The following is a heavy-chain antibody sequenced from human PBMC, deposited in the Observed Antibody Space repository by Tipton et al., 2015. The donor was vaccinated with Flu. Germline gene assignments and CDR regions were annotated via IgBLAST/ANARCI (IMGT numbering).Heavy chain of an antibody. J-gene: IGHJ4*02. CDR2: IDYTGIT. CDR1: GGSLTNYF. Sequence: GLVKPSETLSLTCTVSGGSLTNYFWSWIRQPPGKGLEWIGYIDYTGITNYNPSLESRVTISGDTSKSQFSLKLTSVTAADTAVYYCARLSYYDVDLKNFYFDYWGQGALVTVSS. CDR3: ARLSYYDVDLKNFYFDY. D-gene: IGHD3-10*02. V-gene: IGHV4-59*08.